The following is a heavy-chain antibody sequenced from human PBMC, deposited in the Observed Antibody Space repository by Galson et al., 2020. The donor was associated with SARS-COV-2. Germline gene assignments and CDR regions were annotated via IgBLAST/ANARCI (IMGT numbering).Heavy chain of an antibody. Sequence: ASVKVSCKASGYTFTGYYMHWVRQAPGQGLEWMGWINPNSGGTNYAQKFQGRVTMTRDTSISTAYMELSRLRSDDTAVYYCARGRYSSGRWFDPWGQGTLVTVSS. CDR3: ARGRYSSGRWFDP. D-gene: IGHD6-19*01. J-gene: IGHJ5*02. CDR2: INPNSGGT. V-gene: IGHV1-2*02. CDR1: GYTFTGYY.